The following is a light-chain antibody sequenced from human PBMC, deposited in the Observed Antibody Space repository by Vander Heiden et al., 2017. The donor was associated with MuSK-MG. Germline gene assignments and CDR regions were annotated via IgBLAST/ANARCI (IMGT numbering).Light chain of an antibody. V-gene: IGLV2-23*01. CDR1: GSDVGSYTL. CDR2: EGG. Sequence: HSALTQPASVSGSPGQATTIPSTETGSDVGSYTLFSWHQQHPAKAPNLMIYEGGKRPSGVSNRFSGSNSGNTPSLTISGLQAEDEADYYSCSNAGSSTWVFGGGTKLTVL. CDR3: CSNAGSSTWV. J-gene: IGLJ3*02.